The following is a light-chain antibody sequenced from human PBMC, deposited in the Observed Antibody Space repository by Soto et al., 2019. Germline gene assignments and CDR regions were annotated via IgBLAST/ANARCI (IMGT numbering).Light chain of an antibody. J-gene: IGKJ2*01. CDR2: DAS. CDR1: QSVSSSY. V-gene: IGKV3-20*01. Sequence: EIVLTQSPGTLSLSPGERATLSCRASQSVSSSYLAWYQQKPGQAPRLLIYDASSRATGIPDRFSGSGSGTHFTLTISRLEPEDFAVYFFQQYGSSPYTFGQGTKREIK. CDR3: QQYGSSPYT.